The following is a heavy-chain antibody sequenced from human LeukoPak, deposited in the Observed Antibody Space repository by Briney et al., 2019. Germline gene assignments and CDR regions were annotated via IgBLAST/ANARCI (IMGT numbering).Heavy chain of an antibody. Sequence: SETLSLTCTVSGASLSSGDYYWSWIRQPPGRGLEWIGHIYDGGSTYYNPSLKSRVSISVDTSKNQFSLKLSSVTAADTAVYYCARMERELPPLYYYYHMDVWGKGTTVTVS. D-gene: IGHD1-26*01. CDR2: IYDGGST. V-gene: IGHV4-30-4*08. J-gene: IGHJ6*03. CDR1: GASLSSGDYY. CDR3: ARMERELPPLYYYYHMDV.